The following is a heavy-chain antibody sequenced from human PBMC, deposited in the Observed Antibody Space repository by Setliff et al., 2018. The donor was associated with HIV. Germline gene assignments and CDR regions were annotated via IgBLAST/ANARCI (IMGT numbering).Heavy chain of an antibody. Sequence: PSETLSLTCTVSGGSISSGAYYWTWIRQHPGKGLEWIGYIYYTGSTHHNPSLESRVTTSVDTSNNQFSLILSPVTAADTAVYYCAREDIAVASAFDIWGQGTMVTVSS. CDR1: GGSISSGAYY. CDR3: AREDIAVASAFDI. D-gene: IGHD6-19*01. V-gene: IGHV4-31*03. J-gene: IGHJ3*02. CDR2: IYYTGST.